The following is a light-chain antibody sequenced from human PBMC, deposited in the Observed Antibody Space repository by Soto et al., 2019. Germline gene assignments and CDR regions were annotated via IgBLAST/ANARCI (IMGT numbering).Light chain of an antibody. V-gene: IGLV4-69*01. CDR2: LNSDGSH. CDR1: SGHSSYA. CDR3: QTWGTGIWV. Sequence: QPVLTQSPSASASLGASVKLTCTLSSGHSSYAIAWHQQHPEKGPRYLMNLNSDGSHNKGDGIPDRFSGSSSGAERYLTISSLQSEDEADYYCQTWGTGIWVFGGGTKLT. J-gene: IGLJ3*02.